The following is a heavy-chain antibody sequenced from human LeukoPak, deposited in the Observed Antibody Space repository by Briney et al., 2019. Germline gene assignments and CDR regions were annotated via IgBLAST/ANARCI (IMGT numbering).Heavy chain of an antibody. Sequence: SETLSLTCTVSGGSISSSSYYWGWIRQPPGKGLEWIGSIYYSGSTYYNPSLKSRVTISVDTSKNQFSLKLSSVTAADTAIYYCARLDKGIKAAHFDYWGQGTLVTVSS. CDR1: GGSISSSSYY. J-gene: IGHJ4*02. CDR3: ARLDKGIKAAHFDY. V-gene: IGHV4-39*01. CDR2: IYYSGST. D-gene: IGHD6-25*01.